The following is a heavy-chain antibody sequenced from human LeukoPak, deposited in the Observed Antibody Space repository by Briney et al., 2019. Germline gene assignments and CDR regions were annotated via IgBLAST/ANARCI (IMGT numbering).Heavy chain of an antibody. V-gene: IGHV5-51*01. CDR1: GYGFTSYW. D-gene: IGHD7-27*01. J-gene: IGHJ4*02. CDR2: YYPGDSAA. Sequence: GESLKIPCKGPGYGFTSYWIGWVRQVPGKGLEWMGRYYPGDSAARYSPSFQGQVTISADKSISTAYLQWSSLKASDTAMYYCARRPNWGEFDYWGQGTLVTVSS. CDR3: ARRPNWGEFDY.